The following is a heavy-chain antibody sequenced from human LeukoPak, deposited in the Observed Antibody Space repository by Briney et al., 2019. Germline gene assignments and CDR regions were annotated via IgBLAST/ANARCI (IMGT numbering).Heavy chain of an antibody. V-gene: IGHV1-8*01. CDR2: MNPNSGNT. Sequence: VASVKVSCKASGYTFTSYDINWVRQATGQGLEWMGWMNPNSGNTGYAQKFQGRVTMTRNTPISTAYMELSSLRSEDTAVYYCARGRRLYYYYGMDVWGQGTTVTVSS. J-gene: IGHJ6*02. CDR1: GYTFTSYD. CDR3: ARGRRLYYYYGMDV.